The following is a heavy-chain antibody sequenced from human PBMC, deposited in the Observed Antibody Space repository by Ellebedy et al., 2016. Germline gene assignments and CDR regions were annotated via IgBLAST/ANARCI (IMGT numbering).Heavy chain of an antibody. V-gene: IGHV4-34*01. CDR2: ISASWCT. J-gene: IGHJ4*02. CDR1: GGSFSGYY. D-gene: IGHD6-19*01. CDR3: ATTIAVSGGIEYWGQGTQVSAVSGGIEY. Sequence: SETLSLTCAVYGGSFSGYYWSWIRQSPGKGLEWIGSISASWCTSYIPSLTNRLTISVDTSKNLFSMRLSSVTAADSAVYYCATTIAVSGGIEYWGQGTQVSAVSGGIEYWGQGTQVIVSS.